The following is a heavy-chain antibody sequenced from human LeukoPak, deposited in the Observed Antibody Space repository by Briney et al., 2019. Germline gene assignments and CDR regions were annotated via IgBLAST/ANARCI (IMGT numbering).Heavy chain of an antibody. CDR1: EFTFSSYT. Sequence: GGSLRLSCAASEFTFSSYTMHWVRQAPGKGLEWVAVISYDGSNEYYADSVKGRFTISRDNSKNTLYLQMNSLRAEDTAVYYCAKAYSSSWYVRLFDYWGQGTLVTVSS. D-gene: IGHD6-13*01. CDR3: AKAYSSSWYVRLFDY. V-gene: IGHV3-30*04. CDR2: ISYDGSNE. J-gene: IGHJ4*02.